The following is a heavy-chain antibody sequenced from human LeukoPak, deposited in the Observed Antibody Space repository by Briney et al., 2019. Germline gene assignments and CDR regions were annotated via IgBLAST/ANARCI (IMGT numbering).Heavy chain of an antibody. D-gene: IGHD1-1*01. Sequence: PSETLSLTCTVSGGSISSYCWSCIRQPPGKGLEWLGHIHNSGNTNYNPSLKSRVTLSVDTSKNQFSLKLSSVTAADTAVYYCAREGTTGRNLNWFDSWGQGTLVTVSS. CDR2: IHNSGNT. CDR1: GGSISSYC. CDR3: AREGTTGRNLNWFDS. J-gene: IGHJ5*01. V-gene: IGHV4-59*01.